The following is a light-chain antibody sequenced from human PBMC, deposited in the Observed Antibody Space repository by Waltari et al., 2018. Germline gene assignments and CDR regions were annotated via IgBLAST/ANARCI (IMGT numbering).Light chain of an antibody. CDR2: DVN. CDR1: SSDVGGYNY. Sequence: QSALTQPRSVSGSPGQSVTISCTGTSSDVGGYNYVSWYQQHPGKAPQLMICDVNRRLSGVPDRFSGSKSGNTASLTISGLQAEDEADYYCCSYAGSALRVFGGGTKLTVL. J-gene: IGLJ3*02. V-gene: IGLV2-11*01. CDR3: CSYAGSALRV.